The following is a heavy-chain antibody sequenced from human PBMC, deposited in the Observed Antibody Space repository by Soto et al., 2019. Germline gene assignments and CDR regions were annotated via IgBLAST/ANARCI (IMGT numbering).Heavy chain of an antibody. V-gene: IGHV4-31*03. CDR3: ARVGGYCSSTSCYGTQITIDY. Sequence: SETLSLTCTVSGGSLSRGGYYLSWIRLHPGKGLEWIGYIYYSGSTYYNPSLKSRVTISVDTSKNQFSLKLSSVTAADTAVYYCARVGGYCSSTSCYGTQITIDYWGQGTLVTVYS. CDR2: IYYSGST. CDR1: GGSLSRGGYY. D-gene: IGHD2-2*01. J-gene: IGHJ4*02.